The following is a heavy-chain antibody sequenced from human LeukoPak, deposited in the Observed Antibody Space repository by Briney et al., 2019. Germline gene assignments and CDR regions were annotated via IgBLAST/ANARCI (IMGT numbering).Heavy chain of an antibody. Sequence: ASVKVSCKASGGTFSSYTISWVRQAPGQGLEWMGRIIPILGIANYAQKFQGRVTITADKSTSTAYMELSSLRSEDTAVYYCARERADSSSWYFDYWGQGTLVTVSS. J-gene: IGHJ4*02. V-gene: IGHV1-69*04. CDR3: ARERADSSSWYFDY. CDR2: IIPILGIA. D-gene: IGHD6-13*01. CDR1: GGTFSSYT.